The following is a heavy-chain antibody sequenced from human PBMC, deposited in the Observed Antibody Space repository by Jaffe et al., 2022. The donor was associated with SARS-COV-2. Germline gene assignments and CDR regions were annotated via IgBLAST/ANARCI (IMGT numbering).Heavy chain of an antibody. J-gene: IGHJ6*03. CDR2: ISYDGRDT. D-gene: IGHD3-10*01. CDR3: ARDGVVMVRGYYYYYMDV. CDR1: GLTFSNYG. V-gene: IGHV3-30*04. Sequence: QVQLVESGGGVVQPGRSLRLSCAASGLTFSNYGMHWVRQAPGKGLEWVAVISYDGRDTYYADSVKGRFTISRDKSKNTLYLQMNSLRVEDTAIYYCARDGVVMVRGYYYYYMDVWGKGTTVTVSS.